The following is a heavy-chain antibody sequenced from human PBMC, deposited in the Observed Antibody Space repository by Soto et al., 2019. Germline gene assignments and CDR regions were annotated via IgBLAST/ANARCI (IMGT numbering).Heavy chain of an antibody. J-gene: IGHJ6*02. Sequence: GGSLRLSCLASGFTFSDFAMTWVRHVPGRGLEWVASLDGAGGSTYYAESVRGRFSISRDNSQNTLFLQMKRLTVDDTAIYYCAAPRDEYGSGISWFTYGMDIWGQGTTVTVSS. D-gene: IGHD3-10*01. V-gene: IGHV3-23*01. CDR2: LDGAGGST. CDR1: GFTFSDFA. CDR3: AAPRDEYGSGISWFTYGMDI.